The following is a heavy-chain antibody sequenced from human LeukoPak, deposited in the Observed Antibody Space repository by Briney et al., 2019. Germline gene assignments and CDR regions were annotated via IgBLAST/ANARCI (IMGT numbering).Heavy chain of an antibody. D-gene: IGHD3-16*01. V-gene: IGHV3-49*04. J-gene: IGHJ6*02. Sequence: GGSLRLSCAASGFTVSSNYMSWVRQAPGKGLEWVGFIRSKAYGGTTEYAASVKGRFTISRDDSKSIAYLQMNSLKTEDTAVYYCTRVGDYYYGMDVWGQGTTVTVSS. CDR3: TRVGDYYYGMDV. CDR2: IRSKAYGGTT. CDR1: GFTVSSNY.